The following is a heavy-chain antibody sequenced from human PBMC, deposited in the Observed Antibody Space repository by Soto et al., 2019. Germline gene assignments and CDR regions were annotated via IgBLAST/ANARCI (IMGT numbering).Heavy chain of an antibody. CDR3: ATAPRTYNWNDPFDY. CDR2: INPNSGGT. D-gene: IGHD1-20*01. CDR1: GYTFTGYY. J-gene: IGHJ4*02. V-gene: IGHV1-2*02. Sequence: ASVKVSCKASGYTFTGYYMHWVRQAPGQGLEWMGWINPNSGGTNYAQKFQGRVTMTRDTSISTAYMELSRLRSDDTAVYYCATAPRTYNWNDPFDYWGQGTLVTVS.